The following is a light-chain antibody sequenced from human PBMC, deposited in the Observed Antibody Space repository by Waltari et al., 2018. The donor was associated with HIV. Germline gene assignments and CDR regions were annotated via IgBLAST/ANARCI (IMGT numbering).Light chain of an antibody. J-gene: IGLJ2*01. Sequence: QSALTQPRSVSGSPGQSVTISCTGSSSDVGGYNSVSWYQQHPTKAPKLIIYDVSERPSGVPDRFSGSKSGNRASLTISGLQAEDEADYSCYSYAGSLLFGGGTKLTVL. CDR2: DVS. V-gene: IGLV2-11*01. CDR1: SSDVGGYNS. CDR3: YSYAGSLL.